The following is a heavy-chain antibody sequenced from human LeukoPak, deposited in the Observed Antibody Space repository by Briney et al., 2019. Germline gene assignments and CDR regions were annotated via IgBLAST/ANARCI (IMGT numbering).Heavy chain of an antibody. CDR2: ISGSGGST. D-gene: IGHD3-3*01. Sequence: PGGSLRLSCAASGFTFASYAVSWVRQAPGKGLEWVSTISGSGGSTYYADSVKGRFTISRDNSKNTLYLQMNSLRAEDTAVYYCAKGIDFWSGSDYWGQGTLVTVSS. CDR3: AKGIDFWSGSDY. J-gene: IGHJ4*02. CDR1: GFTFASYA. V-gene: IGHV3-23*01.